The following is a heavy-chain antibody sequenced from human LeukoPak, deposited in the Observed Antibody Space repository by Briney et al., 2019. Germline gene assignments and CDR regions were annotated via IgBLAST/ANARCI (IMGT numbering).Heavy chain of an antibody. CDR1: GYTFTSYG. CDR2: ISAYNGNT. D-gene: IGHD1-26*01. V-gene: IGHV1-18*01. CDR3: ARDSKVGATTFDWFDP. Sequence: ASVKVSCKASGYTFTSYGISWVRQAPGQGLEWMGWISAYNGNTNYAQKLQGRVTMTTDTSTSTAYMELRSLRSDDTAMYYCARDSKVGATTFDWFDPWGQGTLVTASS. J-gene: IGHJ5*02.